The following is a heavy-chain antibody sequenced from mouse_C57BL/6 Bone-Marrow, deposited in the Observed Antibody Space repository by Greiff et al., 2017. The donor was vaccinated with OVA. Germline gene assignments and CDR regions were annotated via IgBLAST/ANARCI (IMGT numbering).Heavy chain of an antibody. V-gene: IGHV1-81*01. CDR3: SRYGYSFDY. D-gene: IGHD2-2*01. Sequence: QVQLQQSGAELVRPGASVKLSCKASGYTFTSYGISWVKQRPGQGLEWIGEIYPRSGNTYYNEKFKGKATLTADKSSSTASMELRSLTSEDSAGDYCSRYGYSFDYGGKGTTLTASS. J-gene: IGHJ2*01. CDR2: IYPRSGNT. CDR1: GYTFTSYG.